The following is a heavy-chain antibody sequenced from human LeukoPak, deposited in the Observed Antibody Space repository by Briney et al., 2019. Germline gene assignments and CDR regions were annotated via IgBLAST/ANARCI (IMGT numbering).Heavy chain of an antibody. J-gene: IGHJ3*01. CDR2: IRCGGACA. CDR1: EFTFGNFA. CDR3: AKCAQSYGNDAFDL. D-gene: IGHD3-16*01. Sequence: PGGSLRLSCAASEFTFGNFAMSWVRQAPGKGLEWVSYIRCGGACALYADSVKGRFTVSRDNSRSTLYLQMNCLRVEDTAVYYCAKCAQSYGNDAFDLWGPGTMVTVSS. V-gene: IGHV3-23*01.